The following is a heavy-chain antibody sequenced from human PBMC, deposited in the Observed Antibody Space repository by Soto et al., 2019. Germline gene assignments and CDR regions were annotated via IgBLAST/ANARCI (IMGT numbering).Heavy chain of an antibody. Sequence: ASVTVSCKVSGYTLAELSMHWVRQAPGKGLEWMGGFDPEDGETIYAQKFQGRVTMTEDTSTDTAYMELSSLRSEDTAVYYCARKSSSGWYFGYWGQGTLVTVSS. CDR3: ARKSSSGWYFGY. CDR1: GYTLAELS. J-gene: IGHJ4*02. D-gene: IGHD6-19*01. V-gene: IGHV1-24*01. CDR2: FDPEDGET.